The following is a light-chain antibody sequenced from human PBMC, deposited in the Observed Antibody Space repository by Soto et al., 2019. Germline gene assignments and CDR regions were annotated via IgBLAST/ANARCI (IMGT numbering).Light chain of an antibody. CDR1: TGAVTSGHY. J-gene: IGLJ3*02. CDR3: LLSFNGARLGV. V-gene: IGLV7-46*01. Sequence: QAVVTQEPSLTVSPGGTVTLTCGSSTGAVTSGHYPYWFQQKPGQAPRSLIFDASNKHSWTPARFSGSLLGDKAALTLSGAQREDEAEYYCLLSFNGARLGVFGGGTKLTVL. CDR2: DAS.